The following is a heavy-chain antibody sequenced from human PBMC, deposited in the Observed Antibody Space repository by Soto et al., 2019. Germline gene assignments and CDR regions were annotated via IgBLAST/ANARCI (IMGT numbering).Heavy chain of an antibody. CDR1: GYTFTSYA. V-gene: IGHV1-18*01. Sequence: ASVKISCKASGYTFTSYAISWVRQAPGQWLEWIGWISAYNGNTNYAQQLQGRVTMTTDPSTSTAYMELRSLRSDYTAVYYCARDQWFGELSLDPWGQGTLGTVSS. D-gene: IGHD3-10*01. CDR3: ARDQWFGELSLDP. CDR2: ISAYNGNT. J-gene: IGHJ5*02.